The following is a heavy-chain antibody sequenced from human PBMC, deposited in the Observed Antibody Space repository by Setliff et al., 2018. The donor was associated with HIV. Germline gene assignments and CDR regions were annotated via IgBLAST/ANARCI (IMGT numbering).Heavy chain of an antibody. D-gene: IGHD1-20*01. Sequence: PGGSLRLSCTASGFIFGDYAMNWVRQAPGKGLEWVGFIRSKAHGATTEYAASVKGRFTISRDDSKSIAYLQMNSLKTEDTAVYYCTRGGYNWNPNWFDPWGQGTLVTVSS. CDR2: IRSKAHGATT. CDR1: GFIFGDYA. J-gene: IGHJ5*02. V-gene: IGHV3-49*04. CDR3: TRGGYNWNPNWFDP.